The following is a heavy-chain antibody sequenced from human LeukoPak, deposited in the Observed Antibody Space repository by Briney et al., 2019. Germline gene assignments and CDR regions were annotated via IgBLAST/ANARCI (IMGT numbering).Heavy chain of an antibody. Sequence: PGGSLRLSCAASGFTFSSYAMHWVRQAPGKGLEYVSAISSNGGSTYYANSVKGRFTISRDNSKNTLYLQMGSLRAEDMAVYYCARGATLYYYETYYWGQGTLVTVSS. V-gene: IGHV3-64*01. CDR1: GFTFSSYA. D-gene: IGHD3-22*01. J-gene: IGHJ4*02. CDR2: ISSNGGST. CDR3: ARGATLYYYETYY.